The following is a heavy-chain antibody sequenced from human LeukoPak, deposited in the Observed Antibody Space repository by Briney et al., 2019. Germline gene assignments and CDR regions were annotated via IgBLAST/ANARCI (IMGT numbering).Heavy chain of an antibody. CDR3: ARVRSYYDSSGLDY. Sequence: GGSLRLSCAASGFTFSDHYMDWVRQAPGKGLEWVGRTRNKANSYTTEYAASVKGRFTISRDDSKNSLYPQMNSLKTEDTAVYYCARVRSYYDSSGLDYWGQGTLVTVSS. V-gene: IGHV3-72*01. CDR2: TRNKANSYTT. J-gene: IGHJ4*02. CDR1: GFTFSDHY. D-gene: IGHD3-22*01.